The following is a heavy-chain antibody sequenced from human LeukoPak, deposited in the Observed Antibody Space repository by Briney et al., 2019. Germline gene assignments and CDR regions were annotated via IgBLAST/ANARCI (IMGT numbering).Heavy chain of an antibody. D-gene: IGHD1-26*01. J-gene: IGHJ3*02. V-gene: IGHV3-30*18. Sequence: GRSLRLSCAASGFAFSSYGMHWVRQAPGKGLEWVAVISYDGSNKYYADSVKGRFTISRDNSKNTLYLQMNSLGAEDTAVYYCAKVAWEIDAFDIWGQGTMVTVSS. CDR3: AKVAWEIDAFDI. CDR1: GFAFSSYG. CDR2: ISYDGSNK.